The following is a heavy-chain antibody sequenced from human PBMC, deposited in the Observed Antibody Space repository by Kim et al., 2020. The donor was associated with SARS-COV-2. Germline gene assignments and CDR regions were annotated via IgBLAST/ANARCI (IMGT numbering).Heavy chain of an antibody. CDR3: ARASRPNGDYFDY. D-gene: IGHD4-17*01. V-gene: IGHV1-18*01. Sequence: NYAQKLQGRVTITTDTSTSTAYMELRSLRSDDTAVYYCARASRPNGDYFDYWGQGTLVTVSS. J-gene: IGHJ4*02.